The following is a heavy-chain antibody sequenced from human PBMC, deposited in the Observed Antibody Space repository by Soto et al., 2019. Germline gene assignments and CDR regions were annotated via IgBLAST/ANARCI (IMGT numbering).Heavy chain of an antibody. CDR3: SRVDPGETSPFDH. V-gene: IGHV1-46*03. D-gene: IGHD3-10*01. Sequence: ASVKVSCKASGYTFTSYDIHWVRQAPGQGLEWMGWINPFDGSRMFAQSFQGRVTMTRDTSTSTVYMEVSSLRSEDTAVYYCSRVDPGETSPFDHWGQGTLVTVYS. CDR2: INPFDGSR. J-gene: IGHJ4*02. CDR1: GYTFTSYD.